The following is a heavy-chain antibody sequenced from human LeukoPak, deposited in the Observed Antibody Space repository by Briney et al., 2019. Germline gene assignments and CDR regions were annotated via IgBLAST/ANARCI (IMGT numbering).Heavy chain of an antibody. CDR2: ASAYNGNT. Sequence: GASVKVSCKASGYTFTTNGISWVRQAPGQGLEWMGWASAYNGNTNYAQKFQGRVTMTTDTSTTTAYMELRSLRSDDTAIFYCARVSSSGWYIDSWGQGTLVTVSP. J-gene: IGHJ5*01. V-gene: IGHV1-18*01. CDR1: GYTFTTNG. D-gene: IGHD6-19*01. CDR3: ARVSSSGWYIDS.